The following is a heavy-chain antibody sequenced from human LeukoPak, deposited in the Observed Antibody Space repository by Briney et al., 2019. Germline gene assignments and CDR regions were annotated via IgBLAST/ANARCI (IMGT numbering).Heavy chain of an antibody. D-gene: IGHD3-10*01. CDR3: ARAYGSGSYWFDY. V-gene: IGHV3-11*04. J-gene: IGHJ4*02. Sequence: GGSLRLSCAASGFTFSDYYMSWIRQAPGKGLEWISYISTSGSNIHYADSVKGRFTISRDNAENSVYLQMNRLRDEDTAIYYCARAYGSGSYWFDYRGRGTLVTVSS. CDR2: ISTSGSNI. CDR1: GFTFSDYY.